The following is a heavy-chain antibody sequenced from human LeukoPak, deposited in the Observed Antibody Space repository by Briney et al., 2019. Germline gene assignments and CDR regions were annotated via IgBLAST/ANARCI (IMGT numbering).Heavy chain of an antibody. CDR1: GFTFSSYS. CDR2: ISSSSSYI. J-gene: IGHJ3*02. V-gene: IGHV3-21*01. D-gene: IGHD3-22*01. CDR3: ARPDSSGFPLDAFDI. Sequence: KPGGSLRLSCAASGFTFSSYSMNWVRQAPGKGLEWVSSISSSSSYIYYADSVKCRFTISRDNAKNSLYLQMNSLRAEDTAVYYCARPDSSGFPLDAFDIWGQGTMVTVSS.